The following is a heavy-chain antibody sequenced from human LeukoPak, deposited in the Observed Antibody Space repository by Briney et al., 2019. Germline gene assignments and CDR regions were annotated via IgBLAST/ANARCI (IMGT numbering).Heavy chain of an antibody. D-gene: IGHD6-13*01. J-gene: IGHJ3*02. V-gene: IGHV3-21*01. CDR2: ISSSSSYI. Sequence: GGSLRLSCAASGFTFSSYSMNRVRQAPGKGLEWVSSISSSSSYIYYADSVKGRFTISRDNAKNSLYLQMNSLRAEDTAVYYCARPDEQQLVRDAFDIWGQGTMVTVSS. CDR1: GFTFSSYS. CDR3: ARPDEQQLVRDAFDI.